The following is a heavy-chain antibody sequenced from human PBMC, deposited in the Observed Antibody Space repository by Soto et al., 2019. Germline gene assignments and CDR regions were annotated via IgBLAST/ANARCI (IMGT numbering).Heavy chain of an antibody. J-gene: IGHJ6*03. CDR3: AREGGYCTNGVCWKGKGHYYYYYMDV. CDR2: IWYDGSNK. D-gene: IGHD2-8*01. V-gene: IGHV3-33*01. CDR1: GFTFSSYG. Sequence: QVQLVESGGGVVQPGRSLRLSCAASGFTFSSYGMHWVRQAPGKGLEWVAVIWYDGSNKYYADSVKGRFTISRDNSKNTLYLQMNSLRVEDTAVYYCAREGGYCTNGVCWKGKGHYYYYYMDVWGKGTTVTVSS.